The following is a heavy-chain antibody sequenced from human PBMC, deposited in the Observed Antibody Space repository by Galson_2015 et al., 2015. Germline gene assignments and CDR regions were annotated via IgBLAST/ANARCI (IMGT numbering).Heavy chain of an antibody. CDR3: AKDSQLSGYSSSLGY. J-gene: IGHJ4*02. V-gene: IGHV3-9*01. CDR2: ISWNSGSI. Sequence: SLRLSCAASGFTFDDYAMHWVRQAPGKGLEWVSGISWNSGSIGYADSVKGRFTISRDNAKNSLYLQMNSLRAEDTALYYCAKDSQLSGYSSSLGYWGQGTLVTVSS. CDR1: GFTFDDYA. D-gene: IGHD6-13*01.